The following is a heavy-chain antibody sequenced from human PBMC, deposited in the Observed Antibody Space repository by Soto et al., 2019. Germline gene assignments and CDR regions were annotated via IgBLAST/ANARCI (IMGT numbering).Heavy chain of an antibody. J-gene: IGHJ6*02. CDR1: GYTFTSYA. CDR2: INPNSGGT. Sequence: EASVKVSCKASGYTFTSYAMNWVRQAPGQGLEWMGWINPNSGGTNYAQKFQGWVTMTRDTSISTAYMELSRLRSDDTAVYYCASSDVDKARHYYYGMDVWG. CDR3: ASSDVDKARHYYYGMDV. D-gene: IGHD5-18*01. V-gene: IGHV1-2*04.